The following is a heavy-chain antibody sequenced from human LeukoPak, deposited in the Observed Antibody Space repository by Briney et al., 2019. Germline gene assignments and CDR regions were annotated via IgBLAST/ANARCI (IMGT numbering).Heavy chain of an antibody. D-gene: IGHD2-2*01. V-gene: IGHV3-7*01. CDR1: GFTFSSYA. Sequence: GGSLRLSCAASGFTFSSYAMSWVRQAPGKGLEWVANIKQDGSEKYYVDSVKGRFTISRDNAKNSLYLQMNSLRAEDTAVYYCARVHLVVPAVDDAFDIWGQGTMVTVSS. CDR3: ARVHLVVPAVDDAFDI. CDR2: IKQDGSEK. J-gene: IGHJ3*02.